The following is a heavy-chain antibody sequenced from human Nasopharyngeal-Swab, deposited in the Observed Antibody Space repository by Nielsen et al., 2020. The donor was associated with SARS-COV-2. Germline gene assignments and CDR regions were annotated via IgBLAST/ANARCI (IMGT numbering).Heavy chain of an antibody. Sequence: GGSLRLSCAASGFTFSSYGMHWVRQAPGKVLEWVAFIRYDGSNKYYADSVKGRFTISRDNSKNTLYLQMNSLRAEDTAVYYCAKLSSYLVVVGRFEVDAFDIWGQGTMVTVSS. CDR1: GFTFSSYG. V-gene: IGHV3-30*02. CDR2: IRYDGSNK. J-gene: IGHJ3*02. D-gene: IGHD2-2*01. CDR3: AKLSSYLVVVGRFEVDAFDI.